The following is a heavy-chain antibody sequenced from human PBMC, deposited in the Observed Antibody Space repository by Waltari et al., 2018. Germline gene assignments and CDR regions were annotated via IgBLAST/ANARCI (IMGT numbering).Heavy chain of an antibody. J-gene: IGHJ4*02. V-gene: IGHV3-23*01. CDR1: GFTFSSYA. D-gene: IGHD5-18*01. CDR3: AKYPVKTGYSYVTY. CDR2: ISGSGGST. Sequence: EVQLLESGGGLVQPGGSLRLSCAASGFTFSSYAMSWVRQAPGKGLEWVSRISGSGGSTYYADSVKGRFSISRDNSKNTLYLQMNSLRAEDTAVFYCAKYPVKTGYSYVTYWGQGTLVTVSS.